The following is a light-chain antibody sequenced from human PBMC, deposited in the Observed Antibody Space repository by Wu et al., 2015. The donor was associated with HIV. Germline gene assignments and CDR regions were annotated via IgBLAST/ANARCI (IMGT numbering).Light chain of an antibody. CDR1: QSVNWY. CDR2: DSA. V-gene: IGKV3-11*01. CDR3: QQRSSWPWT. J-gene: IGKJ1*01. Sequence: DILSTQSPATLSLSPGERATLSCRASQSVNWYLAWFQQKPGQVPRLLIYDSANRATGIPGRFSGSGSGTDFTLTINSLEPEDFAVYYCQQRSSWPWTFGQGTKVEIK.